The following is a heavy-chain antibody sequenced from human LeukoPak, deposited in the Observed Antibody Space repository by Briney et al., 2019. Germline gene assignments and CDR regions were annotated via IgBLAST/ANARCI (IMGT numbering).Heavy chain of an antibody. CDR1: GFTLSSYG. Sequence: GGSLRLSCAASGFTLSSYGMHWVRQAPGKGLEWVAVISYDGSNKYYADSVKGRFTISRDNSKNTLYLQMNSLRAEDTAVYYCAKDRRGAGFDYWGQGTLVTVSS. CDR3: AKDRRGAGFDY. D-gene: IGHD6-19*01. J-gene: IGHJ4*02. CDR2: ISYDGSNK. V-gene: IGHV3-30*18.